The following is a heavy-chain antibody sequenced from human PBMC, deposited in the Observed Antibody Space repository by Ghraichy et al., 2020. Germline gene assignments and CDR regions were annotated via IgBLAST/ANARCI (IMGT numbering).Heavy chain of an antibody. CDR1: GFTFDDYG. Sequence: GGSLRLSCAASGFTFDDYGMHWVRQAPGKGLEWVSFISGAGGNTYYADSVKGRFSISRDNSKDSLYLQMNSLRSEDAALYYCAKDILRLAEPGTRGLDYWGQGTLVTVSS. CDR3: AKDILRLAEPGTRGLDY. D-gene: IGHD3-16*01. CDR2: ISGAGGNT. V-gene: IGHV3-43*02. J-gene: IGHJ4*02.